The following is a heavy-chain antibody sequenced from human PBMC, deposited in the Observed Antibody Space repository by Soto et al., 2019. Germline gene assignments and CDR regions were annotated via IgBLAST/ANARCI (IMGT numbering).Heavy chain of an antibody. Sequence: GGSLRLSCAASGFTFSDYYMSWIRQAPGKGLEWVSYISSSGSNIYYADSVKGRFTISRDNAKNSLYLQMNSLRAEDTSVYYCARDIRGGSYYDAFDIWGQGTMVTVSS. CDR2: ISSSGSNI. CDR3: ARDIRGGSYYDAFDI. V-gene: IGHV3-11*01. J-gene: IGHJ3*02. D-gene: IGHD1-26*01. CDR1: GFTFSDYY.